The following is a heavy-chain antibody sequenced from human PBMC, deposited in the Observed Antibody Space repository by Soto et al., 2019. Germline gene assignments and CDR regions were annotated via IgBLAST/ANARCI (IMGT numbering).Heavy chain of an antibody. D-gene: IGHD2-21*02. CDR1: VFTFSNYY. CDR2: IRSGRDT. Sequence: PGWSLRLYCAFSVFTFSNYYIHWVRQAPGKGLEWVSSIRSGRDTFYADSVKGRFSISRDDATSSVSLQMNSLRGEDTAVYFCAREETAWPLAYGLDVWGQGTTVTVSS. J-gene: IGHJ6*02. CDR3: AREETAWPLAYGLDV. V-gene: IGHV3-21*01.